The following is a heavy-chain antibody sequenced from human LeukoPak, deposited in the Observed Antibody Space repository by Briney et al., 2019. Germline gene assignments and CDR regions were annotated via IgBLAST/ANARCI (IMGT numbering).Heavy chain of an antibody. J-gene: IGHJ4*02. CDR1: GFTFSSYA. V-gene: IGHV3-23*01. CDR2: ISGSGGST. Sequence: GGSLRLSCAASGFTFSSYAMSWVREAPGKGLEWVSAISGSGGSTYYADSVEGRFTISRDNSKNTLYLQMNSLRAEDTAVYYCAKVGWFGELLGYFDYWGQGTLVTVSS. CDR3: AKVGWFGELLGYFDY. D-gene: IGHD3-10*01.